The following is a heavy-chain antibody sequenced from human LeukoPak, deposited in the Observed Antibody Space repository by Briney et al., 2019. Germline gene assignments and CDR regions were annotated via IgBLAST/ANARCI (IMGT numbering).Heavy chain of an antibody. J-gene: IGHJ4*02. CDR2: INSDGSTT. D-gene: IGHD6-19*01. CDR3: AKSEGSSSARRFDY. V-gene: IGHV3-74*01. CDR1: GYSFSTYG. Sequence: PGGSLRLSCAASGYSFSTYGMHWVRQAPGKGLVWVSRINSDGSTTSYAESVKGRFTISRDNSKNTLYLQVNSLRAEDTAAYYCAKSEGSSSARRFDYWGQGTLVTVPS.